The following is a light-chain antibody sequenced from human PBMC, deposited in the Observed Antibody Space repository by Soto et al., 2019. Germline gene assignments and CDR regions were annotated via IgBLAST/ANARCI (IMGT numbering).Light chain of an antibody. CDR1: QSVLFSINQKNY. Sequence: DIVLTQSPDSVAVSLGERATINCKSSQSVLFSINQKNYLAWYHQKPGQPPKLLIYWASIRESGVPTRFSGSGSGTNFTLTISSLQAEDEEVYYCQQYYTTPPTFGLGTKVDIK. CDR2: WAS. J-gene: IGKJ1*01. V-gene: IGKV4-1*01. CDR3: QQYYTTPPT.